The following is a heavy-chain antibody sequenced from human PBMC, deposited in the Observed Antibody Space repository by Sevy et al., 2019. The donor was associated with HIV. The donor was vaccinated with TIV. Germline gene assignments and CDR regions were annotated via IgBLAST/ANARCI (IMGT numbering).Heavy chain of an antibody. CDR2: IYHSGST. J-gene: IGHJ4*02. CDR1: GGSISSSNW. CDR3: ARDPWGSSSRGFDY. V-gene: IGHV4-4*02. D-gene: IGHD6-6*01. Sequence: SESLSLSCAVSGGSISSSNWWSWVRQPPGKGLDWIGEIYHSGSTNYNPSLKSRVTISVDKSKNQFSLKLSSVTAADTAVYYCARDPWGSSSRGFDYWGQGILVTVSS.